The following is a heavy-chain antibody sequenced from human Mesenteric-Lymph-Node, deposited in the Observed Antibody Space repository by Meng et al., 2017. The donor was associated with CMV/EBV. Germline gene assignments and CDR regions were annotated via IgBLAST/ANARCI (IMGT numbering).Heavy chain of an antibody. CDR2: IYWDDDK. CDR1: GFSGSTSGVG. D-gene: IGHD1-1*01. V-gene: IGHV2-5*02. J-gene: IGHJ4*02. CDR3: ARTYNAAFDN. Sequence: TCTFSGFSGSTSGVGVGWIRQPPGKALEWLVLIYWDDDKRYSPSLKSRLTITKDTSKNQVVLTMTNMDPVDTATYYCARTYNAAFDNWGQGTLVTVSS.